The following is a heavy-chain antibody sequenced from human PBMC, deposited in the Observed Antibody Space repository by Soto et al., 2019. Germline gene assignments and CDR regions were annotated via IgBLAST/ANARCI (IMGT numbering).Heavy chain of an antibody. CDR3: AGRARPDFYYMAV. D-gene: IGHD6-6*01. V-gene: IGHV3-64*01. CDR2: ISSNGVGT. CDR1: GFTLSGYA. J-gene: IGHJ6*03. Sequence: EVQLAESGGGLAQPGGSLRLSCAASGFTLSGYAMDWVRQAPGKGLEYVSGISSNGVGTYYANSVQGRFTISRDNSKNTMYIQMGSLRPEGMAVYYCAGRARPDFYYMAVWGKGTTVTVS.